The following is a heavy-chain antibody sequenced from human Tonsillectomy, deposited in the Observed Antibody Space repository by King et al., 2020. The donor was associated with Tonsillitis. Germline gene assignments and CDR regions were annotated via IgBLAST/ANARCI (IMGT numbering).Heavy chain of an antibody. D-gene: IGHD5-12*01. CDR2: ISYDGSNK. Sequence: VQLVESGGGVVQPGRSLRLSCAASGFTFSSYGMHWVRQAPGKGMEWVAVISYDGSNKYYADSVKGRFTISRDNSKNTLYLQINSLRAEDTAVYYCAEGRGYSGYDLGDSFDYWGQGTLVTVSS. CDR3: AEGRGYSGYDLGDSFDY. V-gene: IGHV3-33*05. J-gene: IGHJ4*02. CDR1: GFTFSSYG.